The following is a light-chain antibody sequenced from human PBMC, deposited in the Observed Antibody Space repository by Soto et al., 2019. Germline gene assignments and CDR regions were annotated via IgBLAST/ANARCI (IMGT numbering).Light chain of an antibody. CDR2: DVT. V-gene: IGLV2-14*01. CDR3: SSYTSSCTPYV. Sequence: QSVLTQPASVSGSPGQPIAISCTGTSNDVGGYNYVSWYQQHPVKAPQLIIYDVTNRPSGVSDRFSGSKSGNTASLTISGLQAEDEADYYCSSYTSSCTPYVFGTGTKVTVL. J-gene: IGLJ1*01. CDR1: SNDVGGYNY.